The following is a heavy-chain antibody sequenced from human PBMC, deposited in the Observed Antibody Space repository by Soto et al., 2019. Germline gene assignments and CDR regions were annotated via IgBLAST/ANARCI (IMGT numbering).Heavy chain of an antibody. CDR3: ASRERVDAFDV. V-gene: IGHV1-69*01. CDR2: IIPILGSA. CDR1: GGTIISHA. J-gene: IGHJ3*01. Sequence: QVQLVQSGAEVKRPGSSVKVSCKASGGTIISHAISWVRQAPGQGLEWKGGIIPILGSANYAQKFQDRLTIIADASTSTTYMELSSLRSDDAAVYYCASRERVDAFDVWGQGTLVTVSS. D-gene: IGHD1-26*01.